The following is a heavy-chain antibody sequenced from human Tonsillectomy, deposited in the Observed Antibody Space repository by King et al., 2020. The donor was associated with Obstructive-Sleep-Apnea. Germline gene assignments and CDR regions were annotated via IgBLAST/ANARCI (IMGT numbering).Heavy chain of an antibody. CDR2: ISSSSSYT. V-gene: IGHV3-11*06. D-gene: IGHD2-15*01. CDR1: GFTFSDYY. CDR3: ASVCSGGSCYSGHYYYGMDV. Sequence: VQLVESGGGLVKPGGSLRLSCAASGFTFSDYYMSWIRQAPGKGLEWVSYISSSSSYTKYADSVKGRFTISRDNAKNSLYLQMNSLRAEDTAVYYCASVCSGGSCYSGHYYYGMDVWGQGTTVTVSS. J-gene: IGHJ6*02.